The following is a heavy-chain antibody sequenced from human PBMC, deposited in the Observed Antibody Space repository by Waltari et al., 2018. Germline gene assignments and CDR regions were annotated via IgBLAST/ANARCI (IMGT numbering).Heavy chain of an antibody. CDR1: GFTFSSYG. CDR2: IWYDGSNK. Sequence: QVQLVESGGGVVQPGRSLRLSCAAYGFTFSSYGMHWVRRAPGKGLEWVAVIWYDGSNKYYADSVKGRFTISRDNSKNTLYLQMNSLRAEDTAVYYCARDHNWNSSGMDVWGQGTTVTVSS. CDR3: ARDHNWNSSGMDV. V-gene: IGHV3-33*01. J-gene: IGHJ6*02. D-gene: IGHD1-7*01.